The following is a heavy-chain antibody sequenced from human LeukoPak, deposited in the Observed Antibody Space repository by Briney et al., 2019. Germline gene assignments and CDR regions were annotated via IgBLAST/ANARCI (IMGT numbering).Heavy chain of an antibody. D-gene: IGHD3-3*01. J-gene: IGHJ5*02. Sequence: SETLSLTCTVSGGSISSSSYYWGWIRQPPGKGLEWIGSIYYSGSTYYNPSLKSRVTISVDTSKNQFSLKLSSVTAADTAVYYCARDKCKIFGVVIPGWFNPWGQGTLVTVSS. CDR1: GGSISSSSYY. CDR3: ARDKCKIFGVVIPGWFNP. V-gene: IGHV4-39*07. CDR2: IYYSGST.